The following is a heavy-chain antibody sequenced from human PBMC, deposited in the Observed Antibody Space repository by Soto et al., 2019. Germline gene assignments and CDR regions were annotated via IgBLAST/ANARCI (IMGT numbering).Heavy chain of an antibody. J-gene: IGHJ4*02. CDR3: ARDEGGNSDY. D-gene: IGHD2-15*01. CDR2: IYYSGSS. Sequence: SETLSLTCTVSGGSISSYYWSWIRQPPGKGLEWIGYIYYSGSSNYNPSLKSRVTISVDTSKNQFSLKLRSVTAADTAVYYCARDEGGNSDYWGQGTLVTVSS. CDR1: GGSISSYY. V-gene: IGHV4-59*01.